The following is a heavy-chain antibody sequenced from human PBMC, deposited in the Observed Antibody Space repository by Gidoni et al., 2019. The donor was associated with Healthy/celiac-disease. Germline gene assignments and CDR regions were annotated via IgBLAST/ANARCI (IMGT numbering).Heavy chain of an antibody. Sequence: EVQLLESGGGLVQPGGALRLSCAASGFTFSSYAMSWVRQAPGKGLEWVSAISGRGGSTYYEDSVKGGFTISRDNSKNTLYLQMNSLRAEDTAVYYCAKRHDSSGYYGYWGQGNLVTVSS. CDR2: ISGRGGST. CDR3: AKRHDSSGYYGY. J-gene: IGHJ4*02. V-gene: IGHV3-23*01. CDR1: GFTFSSYA. D-gene: IGHD3-22*01.